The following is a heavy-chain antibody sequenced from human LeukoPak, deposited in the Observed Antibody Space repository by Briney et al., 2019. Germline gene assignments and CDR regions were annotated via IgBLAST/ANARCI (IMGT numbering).Heavy chain of an antibody. Sequence: GGSLRLSCAASGFTFSSYSMNWVRQAPGKGLEWVSSISSSSSYIYYADSVKGRFTISRDNAKNTLYLQMNSLRAEDTAVYYCARGKRWLQPLDYWGQGTLVTVSS. D-gene: IGHD5-24*01. J-gene: IGHJ4*02. CDR1: GFTFSSYS. CDR2: ISSSSSYI. V-gene: IGHV3-21*06. CDR3: ARGKRWLQPLDY.